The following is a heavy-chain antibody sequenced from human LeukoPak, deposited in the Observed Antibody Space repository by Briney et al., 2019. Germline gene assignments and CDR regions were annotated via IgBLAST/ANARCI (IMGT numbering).Heavy chain of an antibody. D-gene: IGHD6-6*01. J-gene: IGHJ6*03. CDR3: ARRRGRPSSPMDV. CDR2: ISYDGSNK. CDR1: GFTFSSYG. V-gene: IGHV3-30*03. Sequence: GGSLRLSCAASGFTFSSYGMHWVRQAPGKGLEWVAVISYDGSNKYYADSVKGRLTISRDNSKNTLYLQMNSLRAEDTAVYYCARRRGRPSSPMDVWGKGTTVTVSS.